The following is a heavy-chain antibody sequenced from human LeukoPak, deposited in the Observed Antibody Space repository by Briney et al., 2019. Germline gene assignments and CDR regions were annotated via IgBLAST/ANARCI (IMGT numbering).Heavy chain of an antibody. J-gene: IGHJ4*02. D-gene: IGHD2/OR15-2a*01. CDR2: IIPILGIA. Sequence: SVKVSCKASGGTFNSYAISWVRQAPGQGLEWMGRIIPILGIANYAQKFQGRVTITADKSTSTAYMELSSLRSEDTAVYYCARGLYGNGFDYWGQGTLVTVSS. CDR3: ARGLYGNGFDY. CDR1: GGTFNSYA. V-gene: IGHV1-69*04.